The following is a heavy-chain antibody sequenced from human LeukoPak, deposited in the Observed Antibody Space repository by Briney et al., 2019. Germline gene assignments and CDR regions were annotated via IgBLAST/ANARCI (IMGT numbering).Heavy chain of an antibody. CDR3: VKDRGYSYGPFDY. CDR1: GFTFSSYG. V-gene: IGHV3-64D*06. Sequence: GRSLRLSCAASGFTFSSYGMHWVRQAPGKGLEYVSAISSNGGSTYYADSVKGRFTISRDNSKNTLYLQMSSLRAEDTAVYYCVKDRGYSYGPFDYWGQGTLVTVSS. D-gene: IGHD5-18*01. CDR2: ISSNGGST. J-gene: IGHJ4*02.